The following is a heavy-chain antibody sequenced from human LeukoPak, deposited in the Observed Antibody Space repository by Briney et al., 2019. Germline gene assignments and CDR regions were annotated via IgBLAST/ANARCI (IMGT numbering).Heavy chain of an antibody. J-gene: IGHJ4*02. CDR1: GFTFDDYA. V-gene: IGHV3-9*01. CDR2: ISWNSGSI. Sequence: GGSLRLSCAASGFTFDDYAMHWVRQAPGRGLEWVSGISWNSGSIGYADSVKGRFTISRDNAKNSLYLQMNSLRAEDTALYYCAKDIGDYWGQGTLVTVSS. CDR3: AKDIGDY. D-gene: IGHD3-10*01.